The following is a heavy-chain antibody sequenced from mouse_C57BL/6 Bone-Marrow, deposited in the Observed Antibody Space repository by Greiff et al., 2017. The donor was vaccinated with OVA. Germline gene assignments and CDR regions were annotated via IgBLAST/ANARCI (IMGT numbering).Heavy chain of an antibody. CDR3: ARCGSSYVWFAD. CDR2: IYPRSGNT. D-gene: IGHD1-1*01. V-gene: IGHV1-81*01. CDR1: GYTFTSYG. J-gene: IGHJ3*01. Sequence: QVQLQQSGAELARPGASVKLSCKASGYTFTSYGISWVKQRTGQGLEWIGEIYPRSGNTYYTEKLKGKVTLTADKSSSTAYLELRSLTSEESAVYFCARCGSSYVWFADWGQGTLVTVSA.